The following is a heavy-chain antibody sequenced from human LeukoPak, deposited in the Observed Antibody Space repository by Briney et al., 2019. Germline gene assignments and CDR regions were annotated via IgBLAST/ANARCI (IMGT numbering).Heavy chain of an antibody. CDR1: GFNFNIYE. V-gene: IGHV3-48*03. CDR3: AELGITMIGGV. Sequence: GGSLRLSCAASGFNFNIYEMNWVRQAPGKGLEWVSYISNTGNTIYYADSVKGRFTISRDNAKNSLYLQMNSLRAEDTAVYYCAELGITMIGGVWGKGTTVTISS. J-gene: IGHJ6*04. D-gene: IGHD3-10*02. CDR2: ISNTGNTI.